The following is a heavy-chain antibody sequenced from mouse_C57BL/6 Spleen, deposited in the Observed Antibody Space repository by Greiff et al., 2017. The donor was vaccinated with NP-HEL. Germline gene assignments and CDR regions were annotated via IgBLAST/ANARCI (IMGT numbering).Heavy chain of an antibody. CDR2: IYPRSGNT. D-gene: IGHD1-1*01. CDR3: ARNYGSSLWFAY. Sequence: QVQLKQSGAELVRPGASVKLSCKASGYTFTDYYINWVKQRPGQGLEWIARIYPRSGNTYYNEKFKGKATLTAEQSSSTAYMQLSSLPSEDSAVYFCARNYGSSLWFAYWGQGTLVTVSA. CDR1: GYTFTDYY. J-gene: IGHJ3*01. V-gene: IGHV1-76*01.